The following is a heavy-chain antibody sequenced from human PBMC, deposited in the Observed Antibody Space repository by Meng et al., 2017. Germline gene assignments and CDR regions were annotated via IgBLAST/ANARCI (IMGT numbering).Heavy chain of an antibody. Sequence: QLTLNCLGPTLAKPPPTLPLPWTFSGVFPSPSGVGVGWIRQPPGKALEWLALIYWDDDKRYSPSLKSRLTITKDTSKNQVVLTMTNMDPVDTATYYCAHRQGTTEDFDYWGQGTLVTVSS. CDR3: AHRQGTTEDFDY. CDR2: IYWDDDK. V-gene: IGHV2-5*02. J-gene: IGHJ4*02. CDR1: GVFPSPSGVG. D-gene: IGHD4-17*01.